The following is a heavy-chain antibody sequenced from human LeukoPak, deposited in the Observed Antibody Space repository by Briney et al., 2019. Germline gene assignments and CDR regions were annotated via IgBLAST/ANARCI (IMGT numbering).Heavy chain of an antibody. Sequence: PSETLSLTWAVYGGSFSGYYWSWIRQPPGKGLEWIGYIYYSGSTNYNPSLKSRVTISVDTSKNQFSLKLSSVTATDTAVYYCARHPSAAGPTFDYWGQGTLVTVSS. CDR2: IYYSGST. D-gene: IGHD6-13*01. CDR1: GGSFSGYY. CDR3: ARHPSAAGPTFDY. J-gene: IGHJ4*02. V-gene: IGHV4-59*08.